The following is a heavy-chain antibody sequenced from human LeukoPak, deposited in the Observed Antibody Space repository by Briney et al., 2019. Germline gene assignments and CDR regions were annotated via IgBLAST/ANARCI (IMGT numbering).Heavy chain of an antibody. V-gene: IGHV3-21*01. CDR2: ISTSSSYK. J-gene: IGHJ4*02. Sequence: PGGSLRLSCAASGFTFSSYSMNWVRQAPGKGLEWVSSISTSSSYKYYADSLKGRSTISRDNAKNSLYLQMNSLRAEDTAVYYCARSYGNYAGCLDYWGQGTLVIVSS. CDR3: ARSYGNYAGCLDY. CDR1: GFTFSSYS. D-gene: IGHD4-11*01.